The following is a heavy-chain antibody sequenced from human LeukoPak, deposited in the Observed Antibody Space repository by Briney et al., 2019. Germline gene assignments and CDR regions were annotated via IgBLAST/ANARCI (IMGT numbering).Heavy chain of an antibody. V-gene: IGHV1-69*05. Sequence: ASVKVSCKASGGTFSSYAISWVRQAPGQGLEWMGGIIPIFGTANYAQKFQGRVTITTDESTSTAYMELSSLRSEDTAVYYCARATVALRRMTALDYWGQGTLVTVSS. D-gene: IGHD2-15*01. CDR3: ARATVALRRMTALDY. CDR1: GGTFSSYA. CDR2: IIPIFGTA. J-gene: IGHJ4*02.